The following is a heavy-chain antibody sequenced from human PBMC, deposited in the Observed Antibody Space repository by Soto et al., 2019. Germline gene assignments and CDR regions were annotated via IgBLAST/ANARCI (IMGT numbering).Heavy chain of an antibody. CDR3: VRDWNSGSYFDY. Sequence: QVQLVESGGGVVQPGRSLRLSCAASGFTFSSYGMHWVRQAPGKGLEWVAVIWYDGSNKYYADSVKGRFTISRDNSKNTRSLQMNILRAGDTAVYYFVRDWNSGSYFDYWGHGILVTVSS. CDR2: IWYDGSNK. V-gene: IGHV3-33*01. D-gene: IGHD1-26*01. J-gene: IGHJ4*01. CDR1: GFTFSSYG.